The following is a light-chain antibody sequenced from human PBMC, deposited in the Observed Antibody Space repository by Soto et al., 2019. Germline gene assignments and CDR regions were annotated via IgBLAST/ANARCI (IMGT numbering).Light chain of an antibody. V-gene: IGKV3-20*01. Sequence: ETVLTQSPGTLSLSPGERATLSCRASQSVRNNYLAWYQQKPGQAPRLLISGASSRATGIPDRFSGSGSGTDFTLTISRLEPEDVAVDYCQQYGGSPRYTFGQGTKLEIK. J-gene: IGKJ2*01. CDR3: QQYGGSPRYT. CDR2: GAS. CDR1: QSVRNNY.